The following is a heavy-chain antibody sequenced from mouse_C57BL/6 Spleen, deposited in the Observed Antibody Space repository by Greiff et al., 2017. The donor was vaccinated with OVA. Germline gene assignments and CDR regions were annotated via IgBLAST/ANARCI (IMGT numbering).Heavy chain of an antibody. CDR1: GYTFTSYW. D-gene: IGHD2-4*01. CDR2: IHPNSGST. CDR3: ARSEGYYDYEDY. J-gene: IGHJ2*01. V-gene: IGHV1-64*01. Sequence: QVHVKQPGAELVKPGASVKLSCKASGYTFTSYWMHWVKQRPGQGLEWIGMIHPNSGSTNYNEKFKSKATLTVDKSSSTAYMQLSSLTSEDSAVYYCARSEGYYDYEDYWGQGTTLTVSS.